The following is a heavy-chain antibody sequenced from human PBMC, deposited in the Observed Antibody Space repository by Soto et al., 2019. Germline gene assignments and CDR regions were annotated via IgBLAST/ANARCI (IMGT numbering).Heavy chain of an antibody. J-gene: IGHJ4*02. D-gene: IGHD3-22*01. CDR1: NGSIRSYY. Sequence: KASETLSLTCTVSNGSIRSYYWSWIRQPPGQGLEWIGYIYYSGSTNYSPSLKSRVTISVDTSKNQFSLKLTSLTAADTAVYYCARSISDYYDNSGHFFFDHWGQGALVTVSS. CDR3: ARSISDYYDNSGHFFFDH. V-gene: IGHV4-59*01. CDR2: IYYSGST.